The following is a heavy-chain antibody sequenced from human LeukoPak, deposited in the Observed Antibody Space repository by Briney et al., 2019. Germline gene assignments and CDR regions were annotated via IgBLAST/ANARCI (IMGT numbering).Heavy chain of an antibody. CDR1: GYTFTSYD. Sequence: ASVKVSCKASGYTFTSYDINWVRQATGQGLEWMGWMNPNSGNTGYAQKFQGRVTMTGNTSISTAYMELSSLRSEDTAVYYCARVRNYYDSSGYYFYYYYYGMDVWGQGTTVTVSS. D-gene: IGHD3-22*01. J-gene: IGHJ6*02. CDR2: MNPNSGNT. V-gene: IGHV1-8*01. CDR3: ARVRNYYDSSGYYFYYYYYGMDV.